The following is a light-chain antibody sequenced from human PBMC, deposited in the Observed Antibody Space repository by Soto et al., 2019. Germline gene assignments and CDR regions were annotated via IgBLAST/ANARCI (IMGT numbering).Light chain of an antibody. CDR3: QQYGNSPLT. CDR2: DAS. Sequence: EIVLTQSPGTLSLSPGDRATLSCRASQSVSSSYLAWYQQKPGQAPRLLIYDASSRATGIPDRFSGSGSGTDFTLTISRLEPEDFAVYYCQQYGNSPLTFGGGTKVDIK. J-gene: IGKJ4*01. V-gene: IGKV3-20*01. CDR1: QSVSSSY.